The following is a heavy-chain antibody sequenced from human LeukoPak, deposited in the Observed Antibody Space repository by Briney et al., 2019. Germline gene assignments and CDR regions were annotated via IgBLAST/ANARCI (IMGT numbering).Heavy chain of an antibody. CDR3: ARDGAYYYDSSGLDAFDI. CDR1: GGSISSGGYY. V-gene: IGHV4-31*11. Sequence: SETLSLTCAVSGGSISSGGYYWSWIRQHPGKGLEWIGYIYYSGSTYYNPSLKSRVTISVDTSKNQFSLKLSSVTAADTAVYYCARDGAYYYDSSGLDAFDIWGQGTIVTVSS. CDR2: IYYSGST. J-gene: IGHJ3*02. D-gene: IGHD3-22*01.